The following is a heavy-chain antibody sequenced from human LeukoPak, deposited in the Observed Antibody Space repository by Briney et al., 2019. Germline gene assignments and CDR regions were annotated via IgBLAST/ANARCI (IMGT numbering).Heavy chain of an antibody. Sequence: PGGSLRLSCAASGFTFSSYWMSWVRQAPGKGLEWVANIKQDGSEKYYVDSVKGRFTISKDNAKNSLYLQMNSLRAEDTAVNYCARASRAAGICSDYWGQGTLVTVSS. CDR2: IKQDGSEK. D-gene: IGHD6-13*01. J-gene: IGHJ4*02. CDR3: ARASRAAGICSDY. V-gene: IGHV3-7*01. CDR1: GFTFSSYW.